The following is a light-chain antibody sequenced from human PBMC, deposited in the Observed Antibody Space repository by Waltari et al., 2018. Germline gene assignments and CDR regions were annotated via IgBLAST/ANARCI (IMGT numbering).Light chain of an antibody. CDR3: QQRNSYPWT. CDR1: QGITSY. V-gene: IGKV1-9*01. CDR2: SAS. Sequence: DIQLTQSPSSLSASVGDRVPVTCRASQGITSYLAWYQQKPGKAPKLLIYSASSLQSGVPSRFSGSGSGTEFTLTISSLQPEDFAIYYCQQRNSYPWTFGRGTKVESK. J-gene: IGKJ1*01.